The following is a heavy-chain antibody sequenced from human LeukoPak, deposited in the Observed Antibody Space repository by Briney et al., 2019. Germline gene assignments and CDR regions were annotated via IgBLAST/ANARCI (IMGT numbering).Heavy chain of an antibody. CDR3: ARGIVVVITEGYYMDV. V-gene: IGHV1-18*01. Sequence: ASVKVSCKASGYTFTSYGISWVRQAPGQGLEWMGWISAYNGNTNYAQKLQGRVTMTTDTSTSTAYMELSSLRSEDTAVYYCARGIVVVITEGYYMDVWGKGTTVTVSS. D-gene: IGHD3-22*01. CDR2: ISAYNGNT. J-gene: IGHJ6*03. CDR1: GYTFTSYG.